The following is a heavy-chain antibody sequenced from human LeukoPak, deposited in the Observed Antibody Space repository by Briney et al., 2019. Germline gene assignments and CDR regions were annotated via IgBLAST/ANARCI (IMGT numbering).Heavy chain of an antibody. V-gene: IGHV1-2*06. J-gene: IGHJ4*02. CDR3: ASVGYCSSTSCYTRSFDY. D-gene: IGHD2-2*02. CDR1: GYTFTVYY. CDR2: INPNSGGT. Sequence: ASVKVSCKASGYTFTVYYMHWVRQAPGQGLEWMGRINPNSGGTNYAQKFQGRVTMTRDTSISTAYMELSRLRSDDTAVYYCASVGYCSSTSCYTRSFDYWGQGTLVTVSS.